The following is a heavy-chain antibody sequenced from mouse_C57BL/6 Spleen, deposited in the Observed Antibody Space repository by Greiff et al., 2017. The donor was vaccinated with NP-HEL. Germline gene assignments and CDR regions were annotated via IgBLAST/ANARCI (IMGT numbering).Heavy chain of an antibody. V-gene: IGHV1-26*01. Sequence: VQLQQSGPELVKPGASVKISCKASGYTFTDYYMNWVKQSHGKSLEWIGDINPNNGGTSYNQKFTGKATLTVDKSSSTAYMELRSLTSEDSAVYYCARDYCSSSWFAYWGQGTLVTVSA. CDR2: INPNNGGT. CDR1: GYTFTDYY. D-gene: IGHD1-1*01. CDR3: ARDYCSSSWFAY. J-gene: IGHJ3*01.